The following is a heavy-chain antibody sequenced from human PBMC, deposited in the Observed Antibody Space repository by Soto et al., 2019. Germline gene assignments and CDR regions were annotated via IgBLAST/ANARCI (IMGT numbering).Heavy chain of an antibody. V-gene: IGHV3-15*01. CDR2: IKSKTDGGTT. J-gene: IGHJ6*03. CDR3: TTVSAYYYGSGSYYSNYYYMDV. CDR1: GFTFSNAW. Sequence: GESLKISCAASGFTFSNAWMSWVRQAPGKGLEWVGRIKSKTDGGTTDYAAPVKGRFTISRDDSKNTLYLQMNSLKTEDTAVYYCTTVSAYYYGSGSYYSNYYYMDVWGKGTTVTVSS. D-gene: IGHD3-10*01.